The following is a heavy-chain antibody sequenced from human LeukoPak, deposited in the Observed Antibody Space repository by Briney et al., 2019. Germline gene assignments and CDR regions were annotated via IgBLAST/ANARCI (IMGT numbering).Heavy chain of an antibody. CDR3: ARLRRNSDSGGYYYYYDY. CDR2: INTVGSYI. V-gene: IGHV3-21*01. CDR1: GVTFVSYS. D-gene: IGHD3-22*01. Sequence: GGSLRLSCAASGVTFVSYSFNLVRQAPGKGLEWVSSINTVGSYIYYADSVKGRFTISRDNAENSVYLQMNSLRVEDTSVYYCARLRRNSDSGGYYYYYDYWGQGTLVTVSS. J-gene: IGHJ4*02.